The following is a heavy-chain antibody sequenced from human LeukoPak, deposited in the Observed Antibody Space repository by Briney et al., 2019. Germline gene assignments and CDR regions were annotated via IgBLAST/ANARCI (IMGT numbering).Heavy chain of an antibody. Sequence: SETLSLTCTVSGGSISSGDYYWSWIRQPPGKGLEWIGYIYYSGSTYYNPSLKSRVTISVDTSKNQFSQKLSSVTAADTAVYYCARVMYYDSEYYFDYWGQGTLVTVSS. CDR2: IYYSGST. D-gene: IGHD3-22*01. V-gene: IGHV4-30-4*08. CDR1: GGSISSGDYY. CDR3: ARVMYYDSEYYFDY. J-gene: IGHJ4*02.